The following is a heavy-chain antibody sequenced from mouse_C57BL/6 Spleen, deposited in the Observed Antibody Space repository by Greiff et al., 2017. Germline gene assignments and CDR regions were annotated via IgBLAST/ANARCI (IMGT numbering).Heavy chain of an antibody. V-gene: IGHV1-59*01. CDR3: ARCRGSSYGYFDV. D-gene: IGHD1-1*01. CDR1: GYTFTSYW. CDR2: IDPSDSYT. J-gene: IGHJ1*03. Sequence: VQLQQPGAELVRPGTSVKLSCKASGYTFTSYWMHWVKQRPGQGLEWIGVIDPSDSYTNYNQKFKGKATLTVDTSSSTAYMQLSSLTSEDSAVYYCARCRGSSYGYFDVGGTGTTVTVSS.